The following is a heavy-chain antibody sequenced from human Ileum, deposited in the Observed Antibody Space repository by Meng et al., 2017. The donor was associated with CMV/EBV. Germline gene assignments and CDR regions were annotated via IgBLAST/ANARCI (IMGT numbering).Heavy chain of an antibody. Sequence: VEPTESGPGLVKPPETLSHICSVSGDSITTGKSYWSWSRQAPGKDMEWIGYIYNSGKTDCNPSLKSRVTISIDTSKNQFSLKLTSVTAADTAVYYCARGRVAQDYWGQGTLVTVSS. CDR3: ARGRVAQDY. V-gene: IGHV4-30-4*01. CDR2: IYNSGKT. CDR1: GDSITTGKSY. J-gene: IGHJ4*02.